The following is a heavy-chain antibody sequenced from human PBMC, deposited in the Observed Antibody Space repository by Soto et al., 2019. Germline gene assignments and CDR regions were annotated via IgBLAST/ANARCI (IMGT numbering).Heavy chain of an antibody. CDR3: ARLSAVRGVIHY. CDR1: GASISGRSSYS. V-gene: IGHV4-39*02. J-gene: IGHJ4*02. D-gene: IGHD3-10*01. CDR2: IYYSGAT. Sequence: QVQLEESGPRLVKPPETLTLTCIVSGASISGRSSYSWGWIRQPPGKGLEWIGTIYYSGATYYGPSLQGRVTISVDTSKNHFYLMMNSLTAADTAVYFCARLSAVRGVIHYWGQGTLVAVSS.